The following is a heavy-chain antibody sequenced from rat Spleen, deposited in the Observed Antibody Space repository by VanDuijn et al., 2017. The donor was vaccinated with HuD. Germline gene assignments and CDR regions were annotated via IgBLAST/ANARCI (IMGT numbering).Heavy chain of an antibody. Sequence: QVQLKESGPGLVQPSQTLSLTCTVSGLSLTSNSVSWIRQSPGKGLEWMGTVWASGNTNFNSAVHSRLSISRDTSKSQVFLKMNSLKSEDTAMYFCASPRARYYYDGTYSSFDYWGQGVMVTVSS. CDR2: VWASGNT. J-gene: IGHJ2*01. CDR3: ASPRARYYYDGTYSSFDY. CDR1: GLSLTSNS. V-gene: IGHV2-47*01. D-gene: IGHD1-12*02.